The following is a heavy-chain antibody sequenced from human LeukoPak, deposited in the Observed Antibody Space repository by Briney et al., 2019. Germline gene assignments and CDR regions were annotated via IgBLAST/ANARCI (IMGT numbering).Heavy chain of an antibody. J-gene: IGHJ5*02. V-gene: IGHV3-23*01. CDR2: IRGSGGTT. CDR1: GFTFSSYA. Sequence: PGGSLRLSCAASGFTFSSYAMYWVRQAPGKGLEWVSTIRGSGGTTYYADSVKGRFTISRDNSKNTLYLQMNSLRAEDTAVYYCAKKPAGFDPWGQGTLVTVSS. D-gene: IGHD1-14*01. CDR3: AKKPAGFDP.